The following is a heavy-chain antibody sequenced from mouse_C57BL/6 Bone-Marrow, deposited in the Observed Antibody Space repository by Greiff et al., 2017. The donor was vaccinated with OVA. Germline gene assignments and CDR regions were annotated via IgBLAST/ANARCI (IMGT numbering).Heavy chain of an antibody. J-gene: IGHJ2*01. V-gene: IGHV1-50*01. CDR1: GYTFTSYW. CDR2: IDPSDSYT. Sequence: VQLQHPGAELVKPGASVKLSCKASGYTFTSYWMQWVKQRPGQGLEWIGEIDPSDSYTNYNQKFKGKATLTVDTSSSAAYMQLSSLTSEDSAVYYWARARGFDYWGQGTTLTVSS. CDR3: ARARGFDY.